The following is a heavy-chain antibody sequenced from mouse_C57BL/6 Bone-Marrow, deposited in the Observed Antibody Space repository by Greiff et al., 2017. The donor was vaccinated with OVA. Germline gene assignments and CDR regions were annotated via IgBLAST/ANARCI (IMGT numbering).Heavy chain of an antibody. Sequence: QVQLKESGAELVRPGASVKLSCKASGYTFTDYYINWVKQRPGQGLEWIARIYPGSGNTYYNEKFKGKATLTAEKSSSTAYMQLSSLTSEDSAVYFCARADYYGSSYDAMDYWGRGTSVTVSS. D-gene: IGHD1-1*01. CDR3: ARADYYGSSYDAMDY. CDR1: GYTFTDYY. CDR2: IYPGSGNT. V-gene: IGHV1-76*01. J-gene: IGHJ4*01.